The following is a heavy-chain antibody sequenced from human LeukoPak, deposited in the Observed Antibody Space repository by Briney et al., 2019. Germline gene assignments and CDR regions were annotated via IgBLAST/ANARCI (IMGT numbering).Heavy chain of an antibody. CDR3: ARNGSGWYFLDY. V-gene: IGHV1-18*01. CDR2: VSAYNGYT. D-gene: IGHD6-19*01. Sequence: ASVKVSCKATGYTVTSYGISWVRQAPGQGPEWMGWVSAYNGYTNYAQKFQGRVTMTTDTSTNTAYVELRSLRSDDTAVYYCARNGSGWYFLDYCGQGTLVTVSS. J-gene: IGHJ4*02. CDR1: GYTVTSYG.